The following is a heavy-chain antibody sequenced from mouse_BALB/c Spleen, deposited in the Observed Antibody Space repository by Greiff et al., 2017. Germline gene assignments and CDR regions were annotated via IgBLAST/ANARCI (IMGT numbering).Heavy chain of an antibody. Sequence: VKLQESGAELVRPGSSVKISCKASGYAFSSYWMNWVKQRPGQGLEWIGQIYPGDGDTNYNGKFKGKATLTADKSSSTAYMQLSSLTSEDSAVYFCARQFITTDYYAMDYWGQGTSVTVSS. CDR3: ARQFITTDYYAMDY. CDR2: IYPGDGDT. V-gene: IGHV1-80*01. J-gene: IGHJ4*01. CDR1: GYAFSSYW. D-gene: IGHD1-1*01.